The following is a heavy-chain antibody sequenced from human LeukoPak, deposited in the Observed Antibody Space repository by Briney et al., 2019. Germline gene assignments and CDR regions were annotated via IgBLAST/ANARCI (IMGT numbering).Heavy chain of an antibody. CDR1: GGSFSGYY. J-gene: IGHJ4*02. V-gene: IGHV4-34*01. CDR3: ATRYYYGSGSYNDY. CDR2: INHSGST. D-gene: IGHD3-10*01. Sequence: PSETLPLTCAVYGGSFSGYYWSWIRQPPGKGLEWIGEINHSGSTNYNPSLKSRVTISVDTSKNQFSLELSSVTAADTAVYYCATRYYYGSGSYNDYWGQGTLVTVSS.